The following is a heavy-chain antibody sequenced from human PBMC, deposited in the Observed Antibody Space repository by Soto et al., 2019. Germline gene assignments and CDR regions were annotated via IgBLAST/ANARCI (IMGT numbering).Heavy chain of an antibody. CDR3: AAWTNKYYYGSGSPGY. CDR2: ISSSSSTI. Sequence: GGSLRLSCAASGFTFSSYSMNLVRQAPGKGLEWVSYISSSSSTIYYADSVKGRFTISRDNAKNSLYLQMNSLRAEDTAVYYCAAWTNKYYYGSGSPGYWGQGTLVTVSS. V-gene: IGHV3-48*01. D-gene: IGHD3-10*01. J-gene: IGHJ4*02. CDR1: GFTFSSYS.